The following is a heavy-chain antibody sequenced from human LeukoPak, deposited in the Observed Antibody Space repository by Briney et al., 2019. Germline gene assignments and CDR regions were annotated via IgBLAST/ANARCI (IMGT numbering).Heavy chain of an antibody. CDR1: GGSISSYY. V-gene: IGHV4-59*08. D-gene: IGHD3-22*01. CDR2: IYYSGST. Sequence: PSETLSLTCTVSGGSISSYYWSWIWQPPGKGLEWIGYIYYSGSTNYNPSLKSRVTISVDTSKNQFSLKLSSVTAADTAVYYCAKVKSMIVVPQGWRAFDIWGQGTMVTVSS. CDR3: AKVKSMIVVPQGWRAFDI. J-gene: IGHJ3*02.